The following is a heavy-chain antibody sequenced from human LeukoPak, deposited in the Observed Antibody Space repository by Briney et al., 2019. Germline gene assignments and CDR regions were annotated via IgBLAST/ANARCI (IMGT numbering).Heavy chain of an antibody. D-gene: IGHD3-22*01. CDR1: GFTFSSYG. V-gene: IGHV3-33*01. CDR3: ARDKITTAPFDY. Sequence: GGSLRLSCAASGFTFSSYGMHWVRQAPSKGLEWVAVIWYDGSNKYYADSVKGRFTISRDNSKNTLYLQMNSLRAEDTAVYYCARDKITTAPFDYWGQGTLVTVSS. J-gene: IGHJ4*02. CDR2: IWYDGSNK.